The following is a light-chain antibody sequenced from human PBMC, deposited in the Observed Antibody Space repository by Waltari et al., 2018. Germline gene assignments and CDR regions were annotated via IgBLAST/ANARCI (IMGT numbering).Light chain of an antibody. CDR2: GAT. Sequence: QSALTQPASVSGSPGQSINPSCPGTSNDIGNYDLVSWYQQRPGEAPKLLMYGATKRPSGVSNRFSGSKSGKTASLTISGLQTEDEADYYCFSFVAANSFVFGPGTKVTVL. V-gene: IGLV2-23*01. J-gene: IGLJ1*01. CDR3: FSFVAANSFV. CDR1: SNDIGNYDL.